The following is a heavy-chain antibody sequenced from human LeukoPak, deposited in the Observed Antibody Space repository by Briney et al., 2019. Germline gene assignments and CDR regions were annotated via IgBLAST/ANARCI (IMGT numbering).Heavy chain of an antibody. V-gene: IGHV4-34*01. CDR1: GGSLSGYY. J-gene: IGHJ4*02. CDR2: IDLGGRA. D-gene: IGHD6-6*01. CDR3: VRGGVAARLGY. Sequence: PSETLSLTCAVYGGSLSGYYWTWIRQPPGKGLEWVGEIDLGGRANYNPSLKSRITMSEDTSKNQLSLKLTSVDAADTTVYYCVRGGVAARLGYWGQATLVTVSS.